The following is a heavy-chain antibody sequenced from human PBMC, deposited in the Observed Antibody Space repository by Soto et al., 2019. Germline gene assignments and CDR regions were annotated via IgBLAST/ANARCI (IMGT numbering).Heavy chain of an antibody. Sequence: EVHLVESGGGFVKPGGSLRLSCEASGFPLSSSWMSWVRQAPGEGLEWVARIKSETDGGTTDYTALVEGSFTISRDDPKNTIDLQMNNLKSENTAVYYCTTYDDNWGNSRIRWAYWGQGALVTVSS. CDR1: GFPLSSSW. J-gene: IGHJ4*02. D-gene: IGHD3-16*02. CDR2: IKSETDGGTT. V-gene: IGHV3-15*01. CDR3: TTYDDNWGNSRIRWAY.